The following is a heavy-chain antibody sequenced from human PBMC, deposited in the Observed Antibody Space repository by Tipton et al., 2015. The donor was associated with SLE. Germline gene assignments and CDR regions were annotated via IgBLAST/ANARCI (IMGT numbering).Heavy chain of an antibody. V-gene: IGHV4-34*01. CDR3: ALWSNAGAFDI. Sequence: TLSLTCAVYDGSISSSSSYYWAWIRQPPGKGVEWIGEINHRGSTNYNPSLKSRVTISVDTSKNQFSLKLSSVTAADSAIYYCALWSNAGAFDIWGQGIMVTVSS. D-gene: IGHD3-3*01. CDR1: DGSISSSSSYY. CDR2: INHRGST. J-gene: IGHJ3*02.